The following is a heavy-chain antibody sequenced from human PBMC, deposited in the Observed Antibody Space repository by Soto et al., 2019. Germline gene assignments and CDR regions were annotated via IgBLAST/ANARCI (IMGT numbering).Heavy chain of an antibody. V-gene: IGHV3-33*05. CDR3: ARRWDYYLDF. J-gene: IGHJ4*02. CDR2: ISYDGSD. Sequence: QMQLVESGGGVVQPGRSLRLSCVASGFPFREFGMHWVRQAPGKGLEWVALISYDGSDYADSVKGRFTISRDDSRDTLFPHMGNMRPDDTGVYYCARRWDYYLDFWGQGTLVAVSS. CDR1: GFPFREFG. D-gene: IGHD1-26*01.